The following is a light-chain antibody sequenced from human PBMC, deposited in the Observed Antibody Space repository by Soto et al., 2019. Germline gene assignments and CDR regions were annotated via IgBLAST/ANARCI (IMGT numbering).Light chain of an antibody. J-gene: IGLJ1*01. V-gene: IGLV2-8*01. CDR3: TSYAGGNNV. CDR2: EVN. Sequence: QSALTQPPSASGSPGQSVTISCTGTSSDVGGYNYVSWYQQHPGKVPKLMVYEVNKRPSGVPDRFSGTKSGNTASLTVSGXXXXXXXXXFCTSYAGGNNVFGTGTKV. CDR1: SSDVGGYNY.